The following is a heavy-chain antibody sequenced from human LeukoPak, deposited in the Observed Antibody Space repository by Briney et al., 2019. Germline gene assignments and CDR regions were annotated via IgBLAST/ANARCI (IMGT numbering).Heavy chain of an antibody. V-gene: IGHV3-33*06. CDR2: IWYDVSTK. Sequence: TGGSLRLSCTASGFSFSTYGMHWVRQAPGKGLEWVAVIWYDVSTKYYADSVKGRFTISRDNSKNTLYLQMNSLRVEDTAVYYCEKGSGSYGTSDYWGQGTLVTVSS. D-gene: IGHD1-26*01. CDR3: EKGSGSYGTSDY. CDR1: GFSFSTYG. J-gene: IGHJ4*02.